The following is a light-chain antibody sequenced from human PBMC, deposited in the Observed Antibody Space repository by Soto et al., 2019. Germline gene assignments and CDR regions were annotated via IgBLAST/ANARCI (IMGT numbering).Light chain of an antibody. J-gene: IGKJ3*01. CDR1: QDISNY. Sequence: DIQMTQSPSYLSASVGDRVTITCQASQDISNYLNWYQHKPGKAPTLLIHSAYTLDTGDPSRFSGSGSGTDFTFTISGLQPEDIATYCCQQNDHLPLPFGPGTKVDIK. CDR2: SAY. V-gene: IGKV1-33*01. CDR3: QQNDHLPLP.